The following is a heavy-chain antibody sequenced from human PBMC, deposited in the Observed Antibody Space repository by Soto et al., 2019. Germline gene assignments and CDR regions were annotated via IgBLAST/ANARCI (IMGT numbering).Heavy chain of an antibody. Sequence: EVQLLESGGGLVQPGGSLRLSCAASGFTFSSYAMSWVRQAPGKGLEWVSAISGSGGSTYYADSVKGRFTISRDNSKNTLYLQMNSLRAEDTAVYYCANLDYGAGYYYGMDVWGQGTTVTVPS. J-gene: IGHJ6*02. CDR2: ISGSGGST. CDR1: GFTFSSYA. D-gene: IGHD4-17*01. CDR3: ANLDYGAGYYYGMDV. V-gene: IGHV3-23*01.